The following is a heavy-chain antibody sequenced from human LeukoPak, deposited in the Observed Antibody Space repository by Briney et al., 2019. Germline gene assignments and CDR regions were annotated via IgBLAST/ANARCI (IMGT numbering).Heavy chain of an antibody. V-gene: IGHV1-46*01. Sequence: ASVKVSCQASGYTFTSYYMHWVRQAPGQGLEWMGIINPSGGSTSYAQKFQGRVTMTRDTSTSTVYMELSSLRSEDTAVYYCATDQHYYGMDVWGQGTTVTVSS. CDR2: INPSGGST. CDR1: GYTFTSYY. J-gene: IGHJ6*02. CDR3: ATDQHYYGMDV.